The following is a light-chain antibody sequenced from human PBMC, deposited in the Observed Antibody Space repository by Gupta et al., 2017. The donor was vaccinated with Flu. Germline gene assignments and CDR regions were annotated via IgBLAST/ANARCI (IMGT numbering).Light chain of an antibody. Sequence: SSVLTQLPSVSVAPGQTARMTCGGDSIGSKTVHWYQKKAGQAPVLVVYDDTDRPSGTPERFSGSNSGNTATLTINWVEAGDEAGYYCQVWDSNSDRPVFGGGTQLTVL. V-gene: IGLV3-21*02. J-gene: IGLJ3*02. CDR1: SIGSKT. CDR3: QVWDSNSDRPV. CDR2: DDT.